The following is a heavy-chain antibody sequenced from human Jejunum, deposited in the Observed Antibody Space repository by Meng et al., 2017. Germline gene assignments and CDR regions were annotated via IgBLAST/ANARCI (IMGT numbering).Heavy chain of an antibody. CDR3: ARDGGHRRFDV. Sequence: GESLKISCAASGFTFSDDHMTWIRQAPGKGLEWISYISKSGSSIYYADSVKGRFTISRDNAKDSLYLEMNSLRAEDTAVYYCARDGGHRRFDVWGQGTLVTVSS. J-gene: IGHJ5*02. D-gene: IGHD3-16*01. V-gene: IGHV3-11*01. CDR2: ISKSGSSI. CDR1: GFTFSDDH.